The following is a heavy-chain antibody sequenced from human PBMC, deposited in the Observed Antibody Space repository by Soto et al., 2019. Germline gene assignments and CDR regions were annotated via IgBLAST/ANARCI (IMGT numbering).Heavy chain of an antibody. D-gene: IGHD1-26*01. CDR2: INPKSGYT. V-gene: IGHV1-2*02. CDR3: ARYTGSNSLFDS. CDR1: GTTLTANY. J-gene: IGHJ4*02. Sequence: QVQLVQSGAEVKKPGASVSVSCKPPGTTLTANYLHWVRQAPGQGLEWMAWINPKSGYTKSAQKFQARVTLTRDTSISTAYMELRSLRSEDTAVYFCARYTGSNSLFDSWGQGTLVTVSS.